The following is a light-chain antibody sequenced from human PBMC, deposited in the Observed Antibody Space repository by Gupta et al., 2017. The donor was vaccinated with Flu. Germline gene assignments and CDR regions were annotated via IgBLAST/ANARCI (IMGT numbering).Light chain of an antibody. V-gene: IGKV3-20*01. CDR3: QQYGSSPRGGFT. Sequence: SLSPGERAGHSGRASQSVAANYLAWYQQRPGQAPRLLIYGASSRATGIPDRFSGSGSGTDFALTISRLEPEDFALYYCQQYGSSPRGGFTFGPGTKVDIK. CDR2: GAS. J-gene: IGKJ3*01. CDR1: QSVAANY.